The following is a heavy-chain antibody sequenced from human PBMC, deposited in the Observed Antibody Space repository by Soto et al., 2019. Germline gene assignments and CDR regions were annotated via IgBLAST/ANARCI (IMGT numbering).Heavy chain of an antibody. Sequence: PXETLSLTCTVSGGSISSGGYYWSWIRQHPGKGLEWIGYIYYSGSTYYNPSLKSRVTISVDTSKNQFSLKLSSVTAADTAVYYCASSKTYSIYYYYGMDVWGQGTTVTVSS. CDR1: GGSISSGGYY. CDR2: IYYSGST. J-gene: IGHJ6*02. D-gene: IGHD6-13*01. V-gene: IGHV4-31*03. CDR3: ASSKTYSIYYYYGMDV.